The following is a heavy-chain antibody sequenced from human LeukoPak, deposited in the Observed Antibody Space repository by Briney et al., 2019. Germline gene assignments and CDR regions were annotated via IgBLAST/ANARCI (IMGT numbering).Heavy chain of an antibody. Sequence: GASVKVSCKASGYTFTGYYMHWVRQAPGQGLEWMGWINPNSGGTNYAQKFQGRVTMTRDTSISTAYMELSRLRSDDTAVYYCARLDRTFDSSGYHLFDYWGQGTLVTVSS. CDR3: ARLDRTFDSSGYHLFDY. CDR2: INPNSGGT. D-gene: IGHD3-22*01. J-gene: IGHJ4*02. V-gene: IGHV1-2*02. CDR1: GYTFTGYY.